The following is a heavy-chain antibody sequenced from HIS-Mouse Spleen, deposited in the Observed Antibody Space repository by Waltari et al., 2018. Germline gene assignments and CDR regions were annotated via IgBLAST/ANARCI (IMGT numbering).Heavy chain of an antibody. Sequence: QLQLQESGPGLVKPSETLSLTCTVSGGSISSSSYYWGWIRQPPGKGLEWIGSIYYSGSTYSNPSLKSRVTISVDTSKNQFSLKLSSVTAADTAVYYCASYDFWSGQHAFDIWGQGTMVTVSS. D-gene: IGHD3-3*01. CDR1: GGSISSSSYY. V-gene: IGHV4-39*07. J-gene: IGHJ3*02. CDR3: ASYDFWSGQHAFDI. CDR2: IYYSGST.